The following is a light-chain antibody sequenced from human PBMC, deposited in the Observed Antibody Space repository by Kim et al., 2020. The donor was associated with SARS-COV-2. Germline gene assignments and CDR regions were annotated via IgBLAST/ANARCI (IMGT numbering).Light chain of an antibody. Sequence: PSFHVCRASSTLGPSGGGTLLWWGQHRPRPPPKPLIYKISNRFSGVPDRCSGSGAGTDFTLKISRVEAEDVGVYYCTQATQIPITFGQGTRLEIK. CDR3: TQATQIPIT. CDR2: KIS. V-gene: IGKV2-24*01. CDR1: STLGPSGGGTL. J-gene: IGKJ5*01.